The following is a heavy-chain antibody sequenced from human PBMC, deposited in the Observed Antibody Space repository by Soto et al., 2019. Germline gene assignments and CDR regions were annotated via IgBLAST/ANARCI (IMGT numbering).Heavy chain of an antibody. CDR3: AKDLPDPGYY. V-gene: IGHV3-23*01. CDR2: ISSRGGST. Sequence: EVQLLESGGGLVQPGGSLRLSCAASGFTFSSYAMSWFRQAPGKGLEWGSVISSRGGSTYYADSVKGRFTISRDNSKNTLYLQTNSRRAEDTAVYYCAKDLPDPGYYWGQGTLVTVSS. CDR1: GFTFSSYA. J-gene: IGHJ4*02.